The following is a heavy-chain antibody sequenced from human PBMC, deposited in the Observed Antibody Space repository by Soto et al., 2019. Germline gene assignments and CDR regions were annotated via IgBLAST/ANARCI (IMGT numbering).Heavy chain of an antibody. CDR3: ARGDSQVSSVFDY. CDR1: GGHFPNGGYY. D-gene: IGHD3-16*01. J-gene: IGHJ4*02. V-gene: IGHV4-31*03. CDR2: THYNGDT. Sequence: KPSETLSLTCTVSGGHFPNGGYYWSWIRQEPGKGLEWIGYTHYNGDTSYNPFLRSRVTISTDTSKTQFSLRLRSVTSADTAVYYCARGDSQVSSVFDYWGQGMLVTVSS.